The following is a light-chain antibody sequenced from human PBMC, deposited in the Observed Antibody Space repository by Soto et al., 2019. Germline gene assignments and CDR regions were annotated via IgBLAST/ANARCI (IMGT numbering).Light chain of an antibody. CDR1: QSVSSN. CDR3: QQYDNWPSLT. V-gene: IGKV3-15*01. J-gene: IGKJ4*01. CDR2: DAS. Sequence: EIVMTQSPATLSVSPGERATLSCRASQSVSSNLAWYQQTPGQAPRLLIYDASTRATGIPARFSASGSGTEFTLTISGLQSEDFAVYYCQQYDNWPSLTFGGGTKVELK.